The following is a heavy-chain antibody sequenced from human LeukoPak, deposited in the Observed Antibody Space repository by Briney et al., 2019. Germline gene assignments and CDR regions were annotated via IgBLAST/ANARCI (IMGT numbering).Heavy chain of an antibody. CDR2: MNPSGGST. J-gene: IGHJ6*03. V-gene: IGHV1-46*01. CDR1: GYTFTSYY. Sequence: ASVKVSCKASGYTFTSYYMHWVRQAPGQGLEWMGIMNPSGGSTSYAQKFQGRVTMTRDMSTSTVYMELSSLRSEDTAVYYCARNRYSGSYSHYYYYYMDVWSKGTTVTVSS. CDR3: ARNRYSGSYSHYYYYYMDV. D-gene: IGHD1-26*01.